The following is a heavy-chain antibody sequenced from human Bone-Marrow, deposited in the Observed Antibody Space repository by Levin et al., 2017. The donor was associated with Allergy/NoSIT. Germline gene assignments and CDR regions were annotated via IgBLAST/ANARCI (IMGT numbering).Heavy chain of an antibody. CDR3: AKERGGQQLPLGYFDL. V-gene: IGHV3-9*01. D-gene: IGHD6-13*01. Sequence: GGSLRLSCAASGFTFDDYAMHWVRQAPGKGLEWVSGISWNSGSIGYADSVKGRFTISRDNAKNSLYLQMNSLRAEDTALYYCAKERGGQQLPLGYFDLWGRGTLVTVSS. J-gene: IGHJ2*01. CDR2: ISWNSGSI. CDR1: GFTFDDYA.